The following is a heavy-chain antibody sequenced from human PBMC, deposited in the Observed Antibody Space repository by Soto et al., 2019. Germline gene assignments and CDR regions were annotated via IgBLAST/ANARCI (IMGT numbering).Heavy chain of an antibody. V-gene: IGHV4-59*01. CDR3: ARAVPDIVVVPAAPAGLLWFDP. D-gene: IGHD2-2*01. Sequence: QVQLQESGPGLVKPSETLSLTCTVSGGSISSYYWSWIRQPPGKGLEWIGYIYYSGSTNYNPSLKSRVTISVDTSKNQFSLKLSSVTAADTAVYYCARAVPDIVVVPAAPAGLLWFDPWGQGTLVTVSS. J-gene: IGHJ5*02. CDR2: IYYSGST. CDR1: GGSISSYY.